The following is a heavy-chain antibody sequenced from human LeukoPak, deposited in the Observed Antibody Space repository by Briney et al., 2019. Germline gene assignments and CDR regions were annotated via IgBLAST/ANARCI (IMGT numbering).Heavy chain of an antibody. J-gene: IGHJ3*02. D-gene: IGHD2-21*02. CDR3: ARENLAYCGGDCDAFDI. CDR2: ISAYNGNT. Sequence: ASVKVSCKASGYTFTSYGISWVRHAPGQGLEWMGWISAYNGNTNYAQKLQGRVTMTTDTSTSTAYMELRSLRSDDTAVYYCARENLAYCGGDCDAFDIWGQGTMVTVSS. V-gene: IGHV1-18*01. CDR1: GYTFTSYG.